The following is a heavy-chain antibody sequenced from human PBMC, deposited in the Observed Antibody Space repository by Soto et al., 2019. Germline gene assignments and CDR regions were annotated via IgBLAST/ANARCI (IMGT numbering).Heavy chain of an antibody. J-gene: IGHJ5*02. CDR1: GGTFSSYA. V-gene: IGHV1-69*13. CDR3: ARGDYYYDSSGYYSDLNWFDP. D-gene: IGHD3-22*01. CDR2: IIPIFGTA. Sequence: ASVKVSCKASGGTFSSYAISWVRQAPGQGLEWMGGIIPIFGTANYAQKFQGRVTITADESTSTAYMELSSLRSEDTAVYYCARGDYYYDSSGYYSDLNWFDPWGQGTLVTVSS.